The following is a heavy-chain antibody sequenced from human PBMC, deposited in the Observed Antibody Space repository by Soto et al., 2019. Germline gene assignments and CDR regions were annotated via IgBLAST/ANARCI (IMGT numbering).Heavy chain of an antibody. D-gene: IGHD3-9*01. V-gene: IGHV1-18*01. CDR2: ISTYTGNT. J-gene: IGHJ5*02. Sequence: EASVKVSCKASGYTFTSYGITWVRQAPGQGLEWMGWISTYTGNTNYAQNLQGRVTMTTDTSTNTAYMELRSLRSDDTAVYYCTRAGALLRYWSNWFDPWGQGTLVTVSS. CDR1: GYTFTSYG. CDR3: TRAGALLRYWSNWFDP.